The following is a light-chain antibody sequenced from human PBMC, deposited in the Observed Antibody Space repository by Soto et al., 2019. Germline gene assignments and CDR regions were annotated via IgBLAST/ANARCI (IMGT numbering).Light chain of an antibody. CDR2: DAS. V-gene: IGLV2-18*01. CDR1: STDFVSYNR. Sequence: QSALTQPPSVSGSPGQSVTISCTGTSTDFVSYNRVSWYQQPPGTAPKLIIYDASNRPSGVPDRFSGSKSGNTASLTISGLEAEDEADYCCTLYTSENTNVFGSGTKLTVL. CDR3: TLYTSENTNV. J-gene: IGLJ1*01.